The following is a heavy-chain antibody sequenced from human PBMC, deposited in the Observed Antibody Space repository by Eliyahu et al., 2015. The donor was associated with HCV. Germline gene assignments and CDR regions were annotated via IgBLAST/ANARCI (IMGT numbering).Heavy chain of an antibody. CDR1: GFTFXDYA. V-gene: IGHV3-9*01. CDR2: ISWNSGSI. CDR3: AKALETLGHFDY. J-gene: IGHJ4*02. Sequence: EVQLVESGGGLVQPGRSLRLSCAASGFTFXDYAMHWVRQAPGKGLEWXSGISWNSGSIGXADSVKGRFTISRDNAKNSLYLQMNSLRAEDTALYYCAKALETLGHFDYWGQGTLVTVSS.